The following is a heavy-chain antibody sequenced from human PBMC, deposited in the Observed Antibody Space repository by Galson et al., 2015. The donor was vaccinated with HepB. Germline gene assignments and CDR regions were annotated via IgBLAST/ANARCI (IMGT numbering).Heavy chain of an antibody. D-gene: IGHD3-3*01. Sequence: SLRLSCAASGFTFSSYAMHWVRQAPGKGLEYVSAISSNGGSTYYADSVKGRFTISRDNSKNTLYLQMSSLRAEDTAVYYCVKRWYYDFWSGFDMDVWGKGTTVTVSS. V-gene: IGHV3-64D*06. CDR3: VKRWYYDFWSGFDMDV. J-gene: IGHJ6*03. CDR1: GFTFSSYA. CDR2: ISSNGGST.